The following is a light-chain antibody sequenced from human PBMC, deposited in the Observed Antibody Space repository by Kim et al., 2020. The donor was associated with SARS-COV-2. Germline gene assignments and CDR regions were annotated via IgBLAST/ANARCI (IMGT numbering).Light chain of an antibody. CDR2: GAS. J-gene: IGKJ3*01. CDR1: QSVSSNY. CDR3: QHYGTSPFT. V-gene: IGKV3-20*01. Sequence: EIVLTQSPGTLSLSPGERATLSCRASQSVSSNYLAWYQQKPGQAPRLLFYGASSRATGIPDRFSGSWSGTDFTLTISRLEPEDFAVYYCQHYGTSPFTFGPGTKVDIK.